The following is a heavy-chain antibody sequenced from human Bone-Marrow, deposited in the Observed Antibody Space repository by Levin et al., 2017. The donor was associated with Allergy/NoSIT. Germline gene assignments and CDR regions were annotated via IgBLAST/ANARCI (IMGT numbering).Heavy chain of an antibody. Sequence: PSETLSLTCTVSGGSISSSSYYWGWIRQPPGKGLEWIGSIYYSGSTYYNPSLKSRVTISVDTSKNQFSLKLSSVTAADTAVYYCARQHPKTPEHIVVVTAPHNWFDPWGQGTLVTVSS. D-gene: IGHD2-21*02. J-gene: IGHJ5*02. CDR1: GGSISSSSYY. CDR2: IYYSGST. V-gene: IGHV4-39*01. CDR3: ARQHPKTPEHIVVVTAPHNWFDP.